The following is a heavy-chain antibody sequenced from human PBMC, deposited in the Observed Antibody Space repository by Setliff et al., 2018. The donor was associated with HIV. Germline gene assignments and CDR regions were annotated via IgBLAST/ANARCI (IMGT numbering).Heavy chain of an antibody. CDR3: ARGGYDYVWGSYRSYYMDV. V-gene: IGHV1-2*06. J-gene: IGHJ6*03. Sequence: ASVKVSCKASGYTFTGYYMHWVRQAPGQGLEWMGRINPNSGGTNYAQKFQGRVTMTRDTSTSTVYMELSSLRSEDTAVYYCARGGYDYVWGSYRSYYMDVWGKGTTVTVSS. CDR2: INPNSGGT. CDR1: GYTFTGYY. D-gene: IGHD3-16*02.